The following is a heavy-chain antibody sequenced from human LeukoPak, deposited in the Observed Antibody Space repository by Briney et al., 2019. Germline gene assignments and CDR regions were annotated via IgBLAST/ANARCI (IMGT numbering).Heavy chain of an antibody. V-gene: IGHV3-23*01. D-gene: IGHD2-2*01. Sequence: AGGSLRLSCAASGFTFSSYAMNWVRQAPGKGLEWVTVISGSGDSTYYADSVKGRFTISRDNSKNTLYLQMSSLRAEDTAVYYCARERCGSSSCYWGIDYWGQGTLVTVSS. CDR2: ISGSGDST. J-gene: IGHJ4*02. CDR1: GFTFSSYA. CDR3: ARERCGSSSCYWGIDY.